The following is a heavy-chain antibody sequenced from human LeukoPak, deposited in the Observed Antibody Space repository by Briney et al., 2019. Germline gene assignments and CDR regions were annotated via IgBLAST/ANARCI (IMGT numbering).Heavy chain of an antibody. Sequence: SETLSLTCTVSGGSISSYYWSWIRQPAGKGLEWIGRIYTSGSTNYNPSLKSRVTISVDTSKNQFSLKLSSVTAADTAVYYCARWRLEWLFSGWFDPWGQGTLVTVSS. J-gene: IGHJ5*02. D-gene: IGHD3-3*01. CDR1: GGSISSYY. CDR3: ARWRLEWLFSGWFDP. V-gene: IGHV4-4*07. CDR2: IYTSGST.